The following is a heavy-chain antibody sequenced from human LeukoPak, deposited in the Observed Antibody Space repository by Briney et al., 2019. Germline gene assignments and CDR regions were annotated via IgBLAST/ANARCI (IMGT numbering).Heavy chain of an antibody. J-gene: IGHJ4*02. CDR1: GFTFSSYS. CDR2: ISSSSSYI. D-gene: IGHD2-15*01. Sequence: GGSLRLSCAASGFTFSSYSMNWVRQAPGKGLEWVSSISSSSSYIYYADSVKGRFTISRDNAKNSLYLQMNSLRAEDTAVYYCARGSVGYCSGGSCYDYWGQGTLGTVSS. CDR3: ARGSVGYCSGGSCYDY. V-gene: IGHV3-21*01.